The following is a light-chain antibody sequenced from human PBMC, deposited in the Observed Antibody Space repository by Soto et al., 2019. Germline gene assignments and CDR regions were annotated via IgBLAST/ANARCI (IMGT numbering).Light chain of an antibody. Sequence: DIQLTQSPATLSGSVGDRVTITCRASQTISSCLAWYQQKPGQAPKLLIYEASTIATGVPSRFSGSGSGTDFTLTISRLQPDDFAMYYCQHYNSSTQAFGQGTKVDIK. V-gene: IGKV1-5*03. J-gene: IGKJ1*01. CDR1: QTISSC. CDR2: EAS. CDR3: QHYNSSTQA.